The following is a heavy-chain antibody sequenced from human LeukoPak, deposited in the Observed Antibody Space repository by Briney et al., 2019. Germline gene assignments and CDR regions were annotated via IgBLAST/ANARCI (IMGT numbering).Heavy chain of an antibody. J-gene: IGHJ4*02. Sequence: PGGSLRLSCTASGFTLGGHDMHWVRQTTGDGLEWVAAVSAGHHAFYPGSVKGRFTVSKEDAKNSLYLQMKGLRAGDTAVYYFVREARVNLYTFFDYWGQGSLFTVSS. V-gene: IGHV3-13*01. D-gene: IGHD2-8*01. CDR2: VSAGHHA. CDR1: GFTLGGHD. CDR3: VREARVNLYTFFDY.